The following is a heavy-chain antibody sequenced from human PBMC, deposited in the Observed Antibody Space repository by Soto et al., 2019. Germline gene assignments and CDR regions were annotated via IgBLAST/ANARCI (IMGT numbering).Heavy chain of an antibody. Sequence: SETLSLTCTVSGGSISSSSYYWGRIRQPPGKGLEWIGSIYYSGSTYYNPSLKSRVTISVDTSKNQFSLKLSSVTAADTAVYYCASGYDFWSGPLRAYYYGMDVWGQGTTVTVSS. CDR2: IYYSGST. CDR1: GGSISSSSYY. CDR3: ASGYDFWSGPLRAYYYGMDV. D-gene: IGHD3-3*01. J-gene: IGHJ6*02. V-gene: IGHV4-39*01.